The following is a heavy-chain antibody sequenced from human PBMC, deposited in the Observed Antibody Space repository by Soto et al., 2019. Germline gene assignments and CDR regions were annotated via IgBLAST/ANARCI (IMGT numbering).Heavy chain of an antibody. CDR3: ARPGDAYGLDV. Sequence: SETLSLTCSVSGASITRGSYYWAWIRQPPGKGLEWIASIHSHSGSTYYDPSLKGRVLISVDTAMSLFSLNLSSVTPVDPPIYYCARPGDAYGLDVWGQGTTVTVCS. V-gene: IGHV4-39*01. CDR1: GASITRGSYY. J-gene: IGHJ6*02. CDR2: IHSHSGST. D-gene: IGHD2-21*02.